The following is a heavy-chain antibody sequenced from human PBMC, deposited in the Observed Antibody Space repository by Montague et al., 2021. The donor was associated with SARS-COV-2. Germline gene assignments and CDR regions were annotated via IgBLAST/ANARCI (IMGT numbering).Heavy chain of an antibody. CDR1: GFTVSSFA. D-gene: IGHD6-13*01. Sequence: SLRLSCAASGFTVSSFAVHWVRQAPGKGLEWVAVISYDGSDQYYVDSVXVRFTISRDNSKNTLYLQMNSLRAEDTAVYYCARDVYSSSWFARPDNWGQGTLVTVSS. V-gene: IGHV3-30*04. J-gene: IGHJ4*02. CDR3: ARDVYSSSWFARPDN. CDR2: ISYDGSDQ.